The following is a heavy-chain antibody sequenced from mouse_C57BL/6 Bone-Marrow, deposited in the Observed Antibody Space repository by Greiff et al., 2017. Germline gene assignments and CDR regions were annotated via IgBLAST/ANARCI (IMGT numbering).Heavy chain of an antibody. Sequence: QVQLQQSGAELVRPGTSVKVSCKASGYAFTNYLIEWVKQRPGQGLEWIGVINPGSGGTNYNEKFKGKATLTADKSSSTAYMQLSSLTSEDSAVYFCARTNYGYVYYAMDYWGQGTSVTVSS. D-gene: IGHD2-2*01. V-gene: IGHV1-54*01. CDR1: GYAFTNYL. CDR2: INPGSGGT. J-gene: IGHJ4*01. CDR3: ARTNYGYVYYAMDY.